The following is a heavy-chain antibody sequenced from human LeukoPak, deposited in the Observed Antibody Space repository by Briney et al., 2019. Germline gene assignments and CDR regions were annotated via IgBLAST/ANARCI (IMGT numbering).Heavy chain of an antibody. Sequence: GGSLRLSCAASGFTFSDYYMSWIRQAPGKGLEWVSYISSSGSTIYYADSVKGRFTISRDNAKNSLYLQMNSLRAEDTAVYYCARDPTYCGGDCYSCAFDIWGQGTMVTVSS. D-gene: IGHD2-21*02. CDR3: ARDPTYCGGDCYSCAFDI. CDR1: GFTFSDYY. V-gene: IGHV3-11*04. CDR2: ISSSGSTI. J-gene: IGHJ3*02.